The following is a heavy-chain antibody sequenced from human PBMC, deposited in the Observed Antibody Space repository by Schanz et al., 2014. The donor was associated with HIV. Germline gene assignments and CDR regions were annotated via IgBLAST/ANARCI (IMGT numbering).Heavy chain of an antibody. CDR3: ARVNKDIGGYYFDY. CDR1: GYTFTGYW. J-gene: IGHJ4*02. V-gene: IGHV1-8*02. CDR2: MNPNRGNA. D-gene: IGHD2-15*01. Sequence: QVQLVQSGTEVKKPGASVKVSCKASGYTFTGYWIHWVRQAPGQGLEWMGWMNPNRGNAGFAQNFQGRVTLTRDTSIPTAYMELSSLRSEDTAVYYCARVNKDIGGYYFDYWGQGTLVTVSS.